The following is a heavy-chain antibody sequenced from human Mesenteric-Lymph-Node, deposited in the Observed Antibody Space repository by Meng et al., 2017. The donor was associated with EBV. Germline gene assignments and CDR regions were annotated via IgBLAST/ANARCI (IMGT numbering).Heavy chain of an antibody. Sequence: QVQLVESGGGLVKPGGSXRVSCAASGFTFADYYMTWIRQAPGKGLESISYISSTGSIMHYADSVKGRFTISRDNARDSVLLHMNSLRVEDTAVYYCARLVSLRTGLDVWGQGTTVTVSS. D-gene: IGHD5-12*01. CDR3: ARLVSLRTGLDV. CDR2: ISSTGSIM. CDR1: GFTFADYY. V-gene: IGHV3-11*01. J-gene: IGHJ6*02.